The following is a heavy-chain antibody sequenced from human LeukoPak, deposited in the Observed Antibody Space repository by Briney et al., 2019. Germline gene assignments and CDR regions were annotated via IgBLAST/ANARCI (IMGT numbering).Heavy chain of an antibody. Sequence: ASVNVSCKASGYTFTGYYMHWVRQAPGQGLEWMGWINPNSGGTNYAQKFQGWVTMTRDTSISTAYMELSRLRSDDTAVYYCARALVGAPPPELHFDYWGQGTLVTDSS. CDR2: INPNSGGT. CDR3: ARALVGAPPPELHFDY. J-gene: IGHJ4*02. D-gene: IGHD1-26*01. CDR1: GYTFTGYY. V-gene: IGHV1-2*04.